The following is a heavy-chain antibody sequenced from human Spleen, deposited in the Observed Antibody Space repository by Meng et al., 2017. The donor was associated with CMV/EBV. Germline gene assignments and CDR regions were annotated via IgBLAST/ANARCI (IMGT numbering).Heavy chain of an antibody. CDR1: GFTLSDYY. CDR3: ARIAGDSATYPGDY. D-gene: IGHD1-26*01. J-gene: IGHJ4*02. CDR2: ISGSGTTK. V-gene: IGHV3-11*01. Sequence: SGFTLSDYYMTWIRQAPGKGLEWLSYISGSGTTKDYADSVKGRFTISRDNAKNSLYLLMNSLRVDDTAVYYCARIAGDSATYPGDYWGQGTLVTVSS.